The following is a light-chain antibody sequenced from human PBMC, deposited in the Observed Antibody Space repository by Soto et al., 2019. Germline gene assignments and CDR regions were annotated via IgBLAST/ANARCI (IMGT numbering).Light chain of an antibody. Sequence: EIVLTQSPGTLALSPGERATLSCRASQSVSSSYLAWYQQKPGQAPRLLIYGASSRATGIPDRFSGSGSGTDFTLTISRLEPEDVAVYYCQQYGGSWTFGQGTKVEIK. CDR3: QQYGGSWT. J-gene: IGKJ1*01. V-gene: IGKV3-20*01. CDR1: QSVSSSY. CDR2: GAS.